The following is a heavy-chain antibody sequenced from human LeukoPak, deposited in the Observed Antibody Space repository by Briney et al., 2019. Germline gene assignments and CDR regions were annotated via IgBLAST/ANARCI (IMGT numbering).Heavy chain of an antibody. CDR3: ARGQVSTGTLDY. CDR2: INPSGVST. D-gene: IGHD3-9*01. J-gene: IGHJ4*02. V-gene: IGHV1-46*01. CDR1: GYTFTNYY. Sequence: ASVKVSCKASGYTFTNYYMHWVRQAPGQGLEGMGVINPSGVSTINAQKFQGRVSMTRDTSTSTVYMELSSLRFDDTAVFYCARGQVSTGTLDYWGQGTLVTVSS.